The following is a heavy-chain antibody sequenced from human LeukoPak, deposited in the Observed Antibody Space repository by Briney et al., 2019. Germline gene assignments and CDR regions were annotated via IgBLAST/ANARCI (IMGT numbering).Heavy chain of an antibody. V-gene: IGHV3-66*01. D-gene: IGHD3-9*01. CDR1: GFTVSSNY. J-gene: IGHJ4*02. CDR3: ARGTYYDILTGYGPVDY. Sequence: GGSLRLSCAASGFTVSSNYMSWVRQAPGKGLEWVSVIYSGGSTYYADSVKGRFTISRDNSKNTLYLQMNSLRAEDTAVYYCARGTYYDILTGYGPVDYWGQGTLVTVSS. CDR2: IYSGGST.